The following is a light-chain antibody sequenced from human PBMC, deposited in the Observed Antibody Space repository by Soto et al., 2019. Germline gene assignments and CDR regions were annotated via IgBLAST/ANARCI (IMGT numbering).Light chain of an antibody. CDR3: CSYAGSSTLV. Sequence: QSVLTQPASVSGSPGQTITISCTGTGSDIGGYNFVSWYQQHPARAPKLLIFEVAHRPSGISDHFSGSKSGNTASLTISGLQAEDEADYYCCSYAGSSTLVFGGGTKLTVL. CDR1: GSDIGGYNF. CDR2: EVA. J-gene: IGLJ2*01. V-gene: IGLV2-23*02.